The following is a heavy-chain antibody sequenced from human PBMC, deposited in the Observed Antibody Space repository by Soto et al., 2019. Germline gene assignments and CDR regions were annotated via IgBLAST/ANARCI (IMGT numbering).Heavy chain of an antibody. D-gene: IGHD3-22*01. CDR2: MYFGGSF. J-gene: IGHJ5*02. CDR3: ARSYYDSTGFAVDP. V-gene: IGHV4-59*02. Sequence: QMQLQESGPGLVKPSETLSLTCNVSGASVSHGYWSWIRQPPGKGLELIGFMYFGGSFNYNPSLPSRATISVETSKNQFSMKLTSVTASDTAVYYCARSYYDSTGFAVDPWGQGTLVTVSS. CDR1: GASVSHGY.